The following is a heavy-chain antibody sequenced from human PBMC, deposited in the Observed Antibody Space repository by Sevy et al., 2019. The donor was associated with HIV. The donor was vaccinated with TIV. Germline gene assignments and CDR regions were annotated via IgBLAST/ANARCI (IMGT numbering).Heavy chain of an antibody. CDR1: GFTFSSYE. CDR2: ISNSGTTI. D-gene: IGHD4-17*01. CDR3: ARDLPPSATTVAHFDH. V-gene: IGHV3-48*03. Sequence: GGSLRLSCAASGFTFSSYEMNWVRQAPGKGLEWVSYISNSGTTISDSDSVRGRFTISRDNARNSLYLQMNSLRGEDTAVYYCARDLPPSATTVAHFDHRGQGTLVTVSS. J-gene: IGHJ4*02.